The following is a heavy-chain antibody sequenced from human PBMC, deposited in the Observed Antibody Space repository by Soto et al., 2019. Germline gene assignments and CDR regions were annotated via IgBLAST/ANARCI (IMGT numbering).Heavy chain of an antibody. V-gene: IGHV1-18*01. J-gene: IGHJ5*02. CDR1: GYNFNIYG. CDR2: ISAYDGKT. Sequence: SLKVSCKASGYNFNIYGINWVRPAPGQGLELMGWISAYDGKTTYAEKFQGRVTMTTDASTSTAYMELRSLRSDDTAVYYCARDPHEYWTSYWFDPWGQGTLVTVSS. CDR3: ARDPHEYWTSYWFDP. D-gene: IGHD3-3*01.